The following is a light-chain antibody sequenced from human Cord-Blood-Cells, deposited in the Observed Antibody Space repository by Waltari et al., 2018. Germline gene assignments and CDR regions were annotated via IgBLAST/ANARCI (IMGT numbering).Light chain of an antibody. J-gene: IGKJ2*01. V-gene: IGKV1-9*01. Sequence: IKLTQSPSSLSASVGDRVTSTCRASQGISSYLAWYQQKPGKAPKLLIYAASTLESGVPSRFSGSGSGTDFTLTISSLQPEDFATYYCQQLNSYPRTFGQGTKLEIK. CDR3: QQLNSYPRT. CDR2: AAS. CDR1: QGISSY.